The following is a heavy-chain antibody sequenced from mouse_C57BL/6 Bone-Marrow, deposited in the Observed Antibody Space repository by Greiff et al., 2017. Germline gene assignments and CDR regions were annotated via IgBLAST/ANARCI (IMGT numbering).Heavy chain of an antibody. CDR3: AREDLVRYYFDY. J-gene: IGHJ2*01. CDR2: IDPSDSYT. V-gene: IGHV1-69*01. CDR1: GYTFTSYW. Sequence: QVQLQQPGAELVMPGASVKLSCKASGYTFTSYWMHWVKQRPGQGLEWIGEIDPSDSYTNYSQKFKGKSTLTVDKSSSTAYMQLSSLTSEDSAVYYCAREDLVRYYFDYWGQGTTLTVSS. D-gene: IGHD1-1*01.